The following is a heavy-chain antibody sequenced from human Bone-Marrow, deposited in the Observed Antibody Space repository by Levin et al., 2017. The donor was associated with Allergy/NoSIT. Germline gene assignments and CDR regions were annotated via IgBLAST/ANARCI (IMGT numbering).Heavy chain of an antibody. V-gene: IGHV3-30*04. Sequence: GESLKISCAASGFSFSIFDMHWVRQAPGTGLEWLAHISYDGNKIHYADSVKGRFTISRDDSRNTLYLQMSSLRSADTAVYYCARVRFSGYDRFDYWGQGTLVTVSS. D-gene: IGHD5-12*01. CDR2: ISYDGNKI. CDR1: GFSFSIFD. J-gene: IGHJ4*02. CDR3: ARVRFSGYDRFDY.